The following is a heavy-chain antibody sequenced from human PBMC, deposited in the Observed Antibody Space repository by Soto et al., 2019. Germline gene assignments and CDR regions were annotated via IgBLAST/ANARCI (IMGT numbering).Heavy chain of an antibody. CDR1: GGSFSGYY. V-gene: IGHV4-34*01. D-gene: IGHD3-10*01. CDR3: ASITMVRGVIRQYYYYYRMDV. CDR2: INHSGST. Sequence: SETLSLTCAVYGGSFSGYYWSWIRQPPGKGLEWIGEINHSGSTNYNPSLKSRVTISVDTSKNQFSLKLSSVTAADTAVYYCASITMVRGVIRQYYYYYRMDVWGQGTTVTVSS. J-gene: IGHJ6*02.